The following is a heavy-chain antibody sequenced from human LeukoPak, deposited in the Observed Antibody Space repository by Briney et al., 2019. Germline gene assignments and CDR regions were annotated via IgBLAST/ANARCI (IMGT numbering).Heavy chain of an antibody. CDR3: ARFFDVLTGNYDLYFDY. V-gene: IGHV7-4-1*02. CDR2: INTNTGNP. J-gene: IGHJ4*02. CDR1: GYTFSIYS. Sequence: ASVKVSCKASGYTFSIYSMSWVRQAPGQGLEWMGWINTNTGNPTYAQGFTGRFVFSLDTSVSTAYLQISSLKAEDTAVYYCARFFDVLTGNYDLYFDYWGQGTLVTVSS. D-gene: IGHD3-9*01.